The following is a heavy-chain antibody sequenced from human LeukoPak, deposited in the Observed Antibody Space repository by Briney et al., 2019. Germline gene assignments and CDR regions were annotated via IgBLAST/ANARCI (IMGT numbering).Heavy chain of an antibody. CDR2: INTNTGNP. D-gene: IGHD2-8*01. CDR3: AREASLGGYCTNGVSFGDY. V-gene: IGHV7-4-1*02. CDR1: GYTFTSYA. J-gene: IGHJ4*02. Sequence: ASVKVSCKASGYTFTSYAMNWVRQAPGQGLEWMGWINTNTGNPTYAQGFTGRFVFSLDTSVSTAYLQISSLKAEDTAVYYCAREASLGGYCTNGVSFGDYWGQGTLVTVSS.